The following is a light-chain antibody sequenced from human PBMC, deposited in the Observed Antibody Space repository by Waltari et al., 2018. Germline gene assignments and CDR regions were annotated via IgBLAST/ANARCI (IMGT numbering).Light chain of an antibody. J-gene: IGLJ2*01. Sequence: SSELTQDPAVSVALGQTVRITCQGASIRTSYASWYQQKSGQAPILVLFGKNKRPSGIQDRFSGYNSETTTSLTITGAQAEDEADYYCSSRDSSASHVLFAGGTKLTVL. V-gene: IGLV3-19*01. CDR3: SSRDSSASHVL. CDR1: SIRTSY. CDR2: GKN.